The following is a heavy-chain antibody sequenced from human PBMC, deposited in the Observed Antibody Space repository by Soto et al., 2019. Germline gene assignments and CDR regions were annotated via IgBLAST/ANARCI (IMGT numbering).Heavy chain of an antibody. CDR1: GGSISSGGYY. CDR3: ATYGSGSYKPTTFDY. D-gene: IGHD3-10*01. V-gene: IGHV4-31*03. Sequence: QVQLQESGPGLVKPSQTLSLTCTVSGGSISSGGYYWSWIRQHPGKGLEWIGYIYYSGSTYYNPSLQGRVTISVDTSKNQFSLKLSSVTAADTAVYYCATYGSGSYKPTTFDYWGQGTLVTVSS. CDR2: IYYSGST. J-gene: IGHJ4*02.